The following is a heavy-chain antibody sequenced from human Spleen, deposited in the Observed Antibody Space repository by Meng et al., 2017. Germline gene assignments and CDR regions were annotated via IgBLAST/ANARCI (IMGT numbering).Heavy chain of an antibody. Sequence: GGSLRLSCAASGFTFSSYGMHWVRQAPGQGLEWVAVVWYDGSRESYTDSVKGRFTISRDNSQDTLYLQMNSLRADDTAVYYCARSSDTATANFDYWGQGILVTVSS. J-gene: IGHJ4*02. D-gene: IGHD5-18*01. CDR1: GFTFSSYG. CDR2: VWYDGSRE. V-gene: IGHV3-33*08. CDR3: ARSSDTATANFDY.